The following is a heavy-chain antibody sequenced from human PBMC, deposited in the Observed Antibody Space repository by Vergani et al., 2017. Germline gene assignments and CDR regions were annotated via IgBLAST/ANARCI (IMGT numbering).Heavy chain of an antibody. J-gene: IGHJ4*02. V-gene: IGHV3-21*01. Sequence: EVQLVESGGGLVKPGGSLRLSCAASGFTFSSYSMNWVRQAPGKGLEWVSSISSSSSHIYYADSVKGRFTISRDNAKNTLYLQMKSLRPEDTAVYYCAKEGGGYCSGGTCYPEYWGERTLVSVSS. CDR1: GFTFSSYS. CDR3: AKEGGGYCSGGTCYPEY. D-gene: IGHD2-15*01. CDR2: ISSSSSHI.